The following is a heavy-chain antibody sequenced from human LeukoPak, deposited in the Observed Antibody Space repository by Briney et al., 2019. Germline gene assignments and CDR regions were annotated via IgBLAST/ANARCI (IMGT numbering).Heavy chain of an antibody. CDR3: AKGRYTSSPGFAC. D-gene: IGHD6-6*01. Sequence: GGSLRLSCAASGFTFSSYGMHWVRQAPGKGLEWVAVISYDGSNKYYADSVKGRFTISRDNSKNTLYLQMNSLRAEDTAVYYWAKGRYTSSPGFACWGQGTLAT. V-gene: IGHV3-30*18. CDR1: GFTFSSYG. J-gene: IGHJ4*02. CDR2: ISYDGSNK.